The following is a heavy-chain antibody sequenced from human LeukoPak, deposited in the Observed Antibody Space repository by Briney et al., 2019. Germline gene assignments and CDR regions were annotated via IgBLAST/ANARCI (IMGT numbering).Heavy chain of an antibody. V-gene: IGHV4-34*01. Sequence: PSETLSLTCAVYGGSFSGYYWSWLRQPPGKGLEWLGEINHSGSTNYNPSLKSRVTISVDTSKNQFSLKLSSVTAADTAVYYCARVSGYYGSGTVSGYFDYWGQGTLVTVSS. CDR2: INHSGST. D-gene: IGHD3-10*01. CDR1: GGSFSGYY. CDR3: ARVSGYYGSGTVSGYFDY. J-gene: IGHJ4*02.